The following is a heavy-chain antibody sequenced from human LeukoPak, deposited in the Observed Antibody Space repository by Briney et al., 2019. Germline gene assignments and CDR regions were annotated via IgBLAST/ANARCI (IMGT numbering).Heavy chain of an antibody. D-gene: IGHD4-23*01. CDR1: GGTFSSYA. J-gene: IGHJ4*02. Sequence: VKVSCKASGGTFSSYAISWVRRAPGQGLEWMGRIIPIFGTANYAQKFQGRVTITTDESTSTAYMELSSLRSEDTAVYYCARHDYGGNSDAGYYWGQGTLVTVSP. CDR2: IIPIFGTA. CDR3: ARHDYGGNSDAGYY. V-gene: IGHV1-69*13.